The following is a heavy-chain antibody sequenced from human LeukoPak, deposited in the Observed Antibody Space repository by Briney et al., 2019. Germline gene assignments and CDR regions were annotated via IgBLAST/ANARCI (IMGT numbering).Heavy chain of an antibody. J-gene: IGHJ6*03. V-gene: IGHV1-8*03. CDR1: GYTFTSYD. CDR3: ARVGGSSWYGRDYYYYMDV. Sequence: VASVKVSCKASGYTFTSYDINWVRQATGQGLEWMGWMNPNSGNTGYAQKFQGRVTITRNTSISTAYMELRSLRSDDTAVYFCARVGGSSWYGRDYYYYMDVWGKGTTVTISS. CDR2: MNPNSGNT. D-gene: IGHD6-13*01.